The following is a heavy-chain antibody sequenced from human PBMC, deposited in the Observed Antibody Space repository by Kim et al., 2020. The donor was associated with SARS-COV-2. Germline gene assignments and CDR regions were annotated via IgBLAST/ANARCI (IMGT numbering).Heavy chain of an antibody. CDR1: GFTVSSNY. CDR3: ARERYCGGDCYPDGMDV. J-gene: IGHJ6*02. Sequence: LSLTCAASGFTVSSNYMSWVRQAPGKGLEWVSVIYSGGSTYYADSVKGRFTISRDNSKNTLYLQMNSLRAEDTAVYYCARERYCGGDCYPDGMDVWGQGTTVTVSS. CDR2: IYSGGST. D-gene: IGHD2-21*02. V-gene: IGHV3-53*01.